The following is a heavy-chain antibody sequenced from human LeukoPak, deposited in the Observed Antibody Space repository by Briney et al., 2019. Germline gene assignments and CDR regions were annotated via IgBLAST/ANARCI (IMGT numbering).Heavy chain of an antibody. Sequence: ASVKVSCKASGGTCSSYAISWVRQAPGQGLEWMGGIIPIFGTANYAQKFQGRVTITADESTSTAYMELSSLRSEDTAVYYCASWAPYYYGSGSYFDYWGQGTLVTVSS. V-gene: IGHV1-69*13. CDR1: GGTCSSYA. CDR2: IIPIFGTA. CDR3: ASWAPYYYGSGSYFDY. J-gene: IGHJ4*02. D-gene: IGHD3-10*01.